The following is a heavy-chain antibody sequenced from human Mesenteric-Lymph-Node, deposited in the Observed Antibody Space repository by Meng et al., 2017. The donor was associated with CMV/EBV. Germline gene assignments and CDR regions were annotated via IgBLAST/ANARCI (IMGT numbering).Heavy chain of an antibody. Sequence: GESLKISCAASGFTFSSHWMSWVRQAPGKGPEWVANINPDGSEKHYVDSVKGRFTISRDNAKNSLYLQMSSLRAEDTAVYYCARTGYTYDYWGQGTLVTVSS. D-gene: IGHD5-18*01. CDR2: INPDGSEK. V-gene: IGHV3-7*01. J-gene: IGHJ4*02. CDR1: GFTFSSHW. CDR3: ARTGYTYDY.